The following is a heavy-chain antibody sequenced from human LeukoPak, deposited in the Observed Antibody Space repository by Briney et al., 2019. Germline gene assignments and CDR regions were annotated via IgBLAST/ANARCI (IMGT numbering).Heavy chain of an antibody. J-gene: IGHJ6*03. Sequence: GGSLRLSCAASGFTFSNAWMSWVRQAPGKGLEWVGRIKSKTDGGTTDYAAPVKGRLTISRDDSKNTLYLQMNSLKTEDTAVYYCTTERRYSSSWGWVDYYYYMDVWGKGTTVTVSS. V-gene: IGHV3-15*01. CDR1: GFTFSNAW. CDR3: TTERRYSSSWGWVDYYYYMDV. D-gene: IGHD6-13*01. CDR2: IKSKTDGGTT.